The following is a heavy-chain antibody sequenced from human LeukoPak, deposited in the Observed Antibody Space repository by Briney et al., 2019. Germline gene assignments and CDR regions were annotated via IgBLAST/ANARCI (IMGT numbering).Heavy chain of an antibody. CDR2: IYYSGST. Sequence: PSETLSLTCTVCGGSSRSGDYYGSWIRQPPGKGLEWIGYIYYSGSTYYNPSLKSRATISVDMSKNQFSLKLSSVTAADTAVYYCAREVPAAETYYYGMDVWGKGTTVTVSS. CDR3: AREVPAAETYYYGMDV. J-gene: IGHJ6*04. V-gene: IGHV4-30-4*01. CDR1: GGSSRSGDYY. D-gene: IGHD2-2*01.